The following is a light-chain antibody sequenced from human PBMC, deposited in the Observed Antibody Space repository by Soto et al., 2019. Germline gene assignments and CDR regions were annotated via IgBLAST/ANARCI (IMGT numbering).Light chain of an antibody. CDR1: QSVSSSY. J-gene: IGKJ1*01. V-gene: IGKV3-20*01. CDR3: QQYGSSLWT. Sequence: EIVLTQSPGTLSLSPGERATLSCRASQSVSSSYLAWYQHKPGQAPRLLIYGASSRATGTPDRFSGSGSGTDFTLTINRLEPEDFAVYYCQQYGSSLWTFGQGTKVEIK. CDR2: GAS.